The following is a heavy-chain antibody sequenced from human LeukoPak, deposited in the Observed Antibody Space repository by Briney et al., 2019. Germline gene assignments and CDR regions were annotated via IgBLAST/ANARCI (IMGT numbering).Heavy chain of an antibody. CDR3: AREDCSGDGCYSFDY. J-gene: IGHJ4*02. CDR1: GGSISSYY. Sequence: PSETLSLTCTVSGGSISSYYWSWIRQPPGKGLEWIGYIYYSGSTNYNPSLKSRVTISVDTSKNQFSLKLSSVTAADTAVYYCAREDCSGDGCYSFDYWGQGTQVTVFS. V-gene: IGHV4-59*01. CDR2: IYYSGST. D-gene: IGHD2-15*01.